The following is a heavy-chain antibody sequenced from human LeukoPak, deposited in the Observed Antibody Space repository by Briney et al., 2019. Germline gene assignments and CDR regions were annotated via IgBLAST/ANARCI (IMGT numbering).Heavy chain of an antibody. CDR3: ARVGYSGSYRYLYYFDY. CDR2: INPNSGGT. Sequence: ASLKVSCKASGYTFTGYYMHWVRQARGQGIEWMGWINPNSGGTNYAQKFQGRVTMTRDTSISTAYMELSRLRSDDTAVYYCARVGYSGSYRYLYYFDYCGQGTLVTVSS. D-gene: IGHD1-26*01. J-gene: IGHJ4*02. V-gene: IGHV1-2*02. CDR1: GYTFTGYY.